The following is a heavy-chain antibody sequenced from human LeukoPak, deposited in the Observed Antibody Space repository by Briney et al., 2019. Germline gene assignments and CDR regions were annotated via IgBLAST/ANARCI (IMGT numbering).Heavy chain of an antibody. Sequence: GGSLRLSCAASGFTFSDYYMSWIRQAPGKGLEWVSYISSSGSTIYYADSVKGRFTISRDNAKNSLYLQMNSLRAEDTAVYYCARVYCSSTSCHWSFAPAEYGMDVWGQGTTVTVSS. CDR3: ARVYCSSTSCHWSFAPAEYGMDV. D-gene: IGHD2-2*01. V-gene: IGHV3-11*01. CDR2: ISSSGSTI. CDR1: GFTFSDYY. J-gene: IGHJ6*02.